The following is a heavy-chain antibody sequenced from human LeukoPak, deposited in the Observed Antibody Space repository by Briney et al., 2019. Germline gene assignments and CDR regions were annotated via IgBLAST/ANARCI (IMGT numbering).Heavy chain of an antibody. D-gene: IGHD5-24*01. J-gene: IGHJ4*02. CDR1: GFTFRDYG. V-gene: IGHV3-23*01. CDR3: AKSGYNRFDY. Sequence: PGGSLRLSCTASGFTFRDYGMSWVRQAPGKGLEWVSSISGSGSGGSTYYADSVKGRFTISRDNSKNTLYLQMNSLRAEDTAVYYCAKSGYNRFDYWGQGTLVTVSS. CDR2: ISGSGSGGST.